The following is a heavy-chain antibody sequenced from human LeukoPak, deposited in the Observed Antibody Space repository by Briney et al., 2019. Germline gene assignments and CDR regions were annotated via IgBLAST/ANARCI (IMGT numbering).Heavy chain of an antibody. Sequence: GGSLRLSCAASGFTFSSYAMSWARQPPGKGLEWVSAISGSGGSTYYADSVKGRFTISRENSKNTLYLQMNSLRAEDTAVYYCAKGPANSRYYFDYWGQGTLVTVSS. CDR2: ISGSGGST. CDR1: GFTFSSYA. V-gene: IGHV3-23*01. CDR3: AKGPANSRYYFDY. J-gene: IGHJ4*02. D-gene: IGHD2-2*01.